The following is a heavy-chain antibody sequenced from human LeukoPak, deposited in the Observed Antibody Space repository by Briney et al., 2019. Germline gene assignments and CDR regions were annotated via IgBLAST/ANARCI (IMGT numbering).Heavy chain of an antibody. J-gene: IGHJ4*01. CDR2: ISSSSSYI. CDR3: ARDGGIAAAGFDY. V-gene: IGHV3-21*01. CDR1: GFSFSSYS. D-gene: IGHD6-13*01. Sequence: GGSLRLSCAASGFSFSSYSMNWVRQAPGKGLEGVSSISSSSSYIYYADSVKGRFTISRDNAKNSLYLQMNSLRAEDTAVYYCARDGGIAAAGFDYWGHGTLVTVSS.